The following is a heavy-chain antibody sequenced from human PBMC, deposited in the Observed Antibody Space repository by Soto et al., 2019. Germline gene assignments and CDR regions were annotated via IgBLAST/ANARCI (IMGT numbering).Heavy chain of an antibody. D-gene: IGHD3-10*01. CDR1: GFTFTSSA. CDR2: IVVGIGTT. CDR3: ASAPITMVRGVIITIGWFDP. Sequence: ASVKVSCKASGFTFTSSAMQWVRRARGQRLEWMGGIVVGIGTTNYAQKFQGRVTITADESTSTAYMELSSLRSEDTAVYYCASAPITMVRGVIITIGWFDPWGQGTLVTVSS. V-gene: IGHV1-58*02. J-gene: IGHJ5*02.